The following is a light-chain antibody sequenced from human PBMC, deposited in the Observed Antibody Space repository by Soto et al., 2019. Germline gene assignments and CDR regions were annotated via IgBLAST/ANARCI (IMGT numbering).Light chain of an antibody. J-gene: IGKJ2*01. V-gene: IGKV1-33*01. Sequence: DIPMTQSPSSLSASVGDRVTITCQASQDISNYLNWYQQKPGKAPKLLIYDASNLETGVPSRFSGSGSGTEFTFTISSLQPEDIATYYCQQYDNLPRYTFGQGTKLEIK. CDR1: QDISNY. CDR3: QQYDNLPRYT. CDR2: DAS.